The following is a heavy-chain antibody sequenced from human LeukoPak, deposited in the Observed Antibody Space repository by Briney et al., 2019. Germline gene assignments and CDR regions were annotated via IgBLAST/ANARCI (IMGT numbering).Heavy chain of an antibody. CDR1: GDTFTGYY. D-gene: IGHD6-19*01. Sequence: GASVKVSCKASGDTFTGYYMHWVRQAPGQGLEWMGWINPNSGGTNYAQKFQGRVTMTRDTSISTAYMELSRLRSDDTAVYYCAREAVAGNWYFDLWGRGTLVTVSS. CDR2: INPNSGGT. J-gene: IGHJ2*01. V-gene: IGHV1-2*02. CDR3: AREAVAGNWYFDL.